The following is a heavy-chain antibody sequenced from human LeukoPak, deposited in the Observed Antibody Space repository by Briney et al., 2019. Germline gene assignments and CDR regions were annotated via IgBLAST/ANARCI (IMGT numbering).Heavy chain of an antibody. CDR3: ARGVVPAAHDF. Sequence: SETLSLTCAVYGGSFSGYYWSWIRQPPGKGLEWIGEINHSGSTNYNPSLKSRVTISVDTSKNQFSLNLSSVTAADTAVYYCARGVVPAAHDFWGQGTLVTVSS. D-gene: IGHD2-2*01. J-gene: IGHJ4*02. CDR2: INHSGST. V-gene: IGHV4-34*01. CDR1: GGSFSGYY.